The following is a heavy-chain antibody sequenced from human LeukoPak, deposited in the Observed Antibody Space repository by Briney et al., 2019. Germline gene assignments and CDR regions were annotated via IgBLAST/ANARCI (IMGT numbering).Heavy chain of an antibody. CDR2: IYHSGST. Sequence: PSETLSLTCTVSGGSISSSSYYWSWIRQPPGKGLEWIGYIYHSGSTYYNPSLKSRVTISVDRSKNQFSLKLSSVTAADTAVYYCARDQEYSSSSHFDYWGQGTLVTVSS. CDR3: ARDQEYSSSSHFDY. V-gene: IGHV4-30-2*01. CDR1: GGSISSSSYY. J-gene: IGHJ4*02. D-gene: IGHD6-6*01.